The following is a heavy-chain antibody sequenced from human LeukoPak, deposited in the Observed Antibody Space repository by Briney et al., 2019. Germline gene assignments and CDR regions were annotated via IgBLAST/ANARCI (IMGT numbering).Heavy chain of an antibody. D-gene: IGHD5-18*01. CDR2: IYSGGST. CDR3: AREGMDTAFFDY. Sequence: GGSLRLSCAASGFTVSSNYMSWVRQAPGKGLEWVSVIYSGGSTYYADSVKGRFTISRDNSKNTLYLQMNSLRAEDTAVYYCAREGMDTAFFDYWGQGTLVTVSS. V-gene: IGHV3-53*01. J-gene: IGHJ4*02. CDR1: GFTVSSNY.